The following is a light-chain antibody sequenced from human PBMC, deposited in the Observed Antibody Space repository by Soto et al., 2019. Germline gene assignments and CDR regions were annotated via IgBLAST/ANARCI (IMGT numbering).Light chain of an antibody. Sequence: EIVLTQSPATLSLSPGERATLSCRASQSISSYLAWYQQKPDQAPRLLIYDASNRATGIPARFSGSGSETELTLTISSREPEDFAVYYCHQRSTWPLTFGTGTKVDIK. CDR2: DAS. V-gene: IGKV3-11*01. J-gene: IGKJ3*01. CDR3: HQRSTWPLT. CDR1: QSISSY.